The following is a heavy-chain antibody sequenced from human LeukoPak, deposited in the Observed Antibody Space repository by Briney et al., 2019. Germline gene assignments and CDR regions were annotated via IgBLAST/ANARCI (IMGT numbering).Heavy chain of an antibody. D-gene: IGHD5-12*01. CDR3: ARAGYDRDYYYYYHMDV. Sequence: PSETLSLTCTVSGGSISSGGYYWSWIRQHPGKGLEWIGYIYYSGSTYYNPSLKSRVTISVDTSKNQFSLKLSSVTAADTAVYYCARAGYDRDYYYYYHMDVWGKGTTVTVSS. V-gene: IGHV4-31*03. J-gene: IGHJ6*03. CDR1: GGSISSGGYY. CDR2: IYYSGST.